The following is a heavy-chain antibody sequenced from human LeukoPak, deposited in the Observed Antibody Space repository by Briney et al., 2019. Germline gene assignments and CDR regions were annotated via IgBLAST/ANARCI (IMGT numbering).Heavy chain of an antibody. CDR2: IKEDGSQK. Sequence: GGSLRLSCVGALGSHWMGWVRQAPGKGLEGVANIKEDGSQKYYMDSVKSRFTISRDNAKSSLFLQMNNLRVEDTAVYYCTRDQTWGQGTLVTVSS. J-gene: IGHJ4*02. CDR3: TRDQT. V-gene: IGHV3-7*01. CDR1: LGSHW.